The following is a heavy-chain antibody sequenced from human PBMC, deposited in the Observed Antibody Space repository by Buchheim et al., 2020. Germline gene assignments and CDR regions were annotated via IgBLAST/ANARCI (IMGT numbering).Heavy chain of an antibody. CDR2: IKQDGSEK. CDR3: AAPVVTAIALFDY. J-gene: IGHJ4*02. D-gene: IGHD2-21*02. V-gene: IGHV3-7*01. CDR1: GFTFSSYW. Sequence: DVQLVESGGGLVQPGGSLRLSCAVSGFTFSSYWMSWVRQAPGKGLEWVANIKQDGSEKYYVDSVKGRFTISRDNAKHSVYLQMNSLRGEDTAVYYCAAPVVTAIALFDYWGQGTL.